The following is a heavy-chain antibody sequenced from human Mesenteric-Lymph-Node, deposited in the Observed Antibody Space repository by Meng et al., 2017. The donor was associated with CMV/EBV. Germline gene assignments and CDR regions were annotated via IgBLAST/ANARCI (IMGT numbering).Heavy chain of an antibody. Sequence: VSGSSFTSFWMHWVPQEAGEGLVWVSRIGSDGSGTTYADSVKGRFTIYRDKAKNTLYLKMNSLRAEDTYVYYCARERFDYGDYGLDFWGQGTLVTVSS. V-gene: IGHV3-74*03. D-gene: IGHD4-17*01. CDR2: IGSDGSGT. CDR3: ARERFDYGDYGLDF. CDR1: GSSFTSFW. J-gene: IGHJ4*02.